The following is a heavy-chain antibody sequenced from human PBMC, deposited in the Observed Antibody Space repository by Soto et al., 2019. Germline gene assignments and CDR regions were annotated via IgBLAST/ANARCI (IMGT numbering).Heavy chain of an antibody. D-gene: IGHD3-10*01. J-gene: IGHJ4*02. CDR1: GFTFSSYA. V-gene: IGHV3-23*01. Sequence: PGGSLRLSCAASGFTFSSYAMSWVRHAPGKGLEWVSAISGSGGSTYYADSVKGRFTISRDNSKNTLYLQMNSLRAEDTAVYYCAKNYYGSGSYSGTDYWGQGTLVTVSS. CDR3: AKNYYGSGSYSGTDY. CDR2: ISGSGGST.